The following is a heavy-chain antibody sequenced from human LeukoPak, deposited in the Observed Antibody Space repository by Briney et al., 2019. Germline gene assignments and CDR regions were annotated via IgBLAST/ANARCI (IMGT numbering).Heavy chain of an antibody. J-gene: IGHJ3*02. D-gene: IGHD3-22*01. CDR2: ISSSSSYI. CDR3: ARDASVRPYYYDSSGYYGTSGAFDI. Sequence: GGSLRLSCAASGFTLSSYSMNWVRQAPGKGLEWVSSISSSSSYIYYADSVKGRFTISRDNAKNSLYLQMNSLRAEDTAVYYCARDASVRPYYYDSSGYYGTSGAFDIWGQGTMVTVSS. CDR1: GFTLSSYS. V-gene: IGHV3-21*01.